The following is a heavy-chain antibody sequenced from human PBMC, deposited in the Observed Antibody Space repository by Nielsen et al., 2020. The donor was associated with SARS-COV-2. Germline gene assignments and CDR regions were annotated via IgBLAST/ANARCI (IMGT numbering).Heavy chain of an antibody. Sequence: SETLSLTCAVSGGSLSGHYWTWIRQPPGKGLEWIGVVSNSVSTNTNTSLKSRVTISVDTSKSQFSLKLRSVTAADTAVYYCARDGASGRFYDWLSHFDLWGRGTLVTVSS. CDR1: GGSLSGHY. CDR2: VSNSVST. V-gene: IGHV4-34*01. D-gene: IGHD3-3*01. CDR3: ARDGASGRFYDWLSHFDL. J-gene: IGHJ2*01.